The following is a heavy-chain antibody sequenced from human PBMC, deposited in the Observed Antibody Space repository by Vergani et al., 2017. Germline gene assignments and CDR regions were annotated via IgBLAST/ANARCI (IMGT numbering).Heavy chain of an antibody. J-gene: IGHJ4*02. Sequence: QVQPQQWGAGLLKPAETLSLTCAVYGESFNGYFWSWIRPSPGKGLAWIGEVYHTRRSRDRRSNYNPSLKSRVTISVDASKNEFSQNLRSVTAVDTAVYFCARGLRLAECSLGPGTIDSWGQGTLVTVAS. V-gene: IGHV4-34*01. CDR1: GESFNGYF. D-gene: IGHD3-16*02. CDR3: ARGLRLAECSLGPGTIDS. CDR2: VYHTRRSRDRRS.